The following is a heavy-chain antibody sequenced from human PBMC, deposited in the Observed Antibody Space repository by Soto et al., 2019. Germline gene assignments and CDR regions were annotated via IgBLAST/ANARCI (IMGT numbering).Heavy chain of an antibody. CDR3: ARSIGGSSYYPPDY. V-gene: IGHV3-30*03. Sequence: QVQLVESGGGVVQPGGSLRLSCAASGFTFSGYGMHWVRQSPGEGPEWVAILANDGSYQYYVESVKGRFTISRDNSKNTLYLQMDSLRPEDTAVYYCARSIGGSSYYPPDYWGQGTLVTVSS. CDR1: GFTFSGYG. D-gene: IGHD2-15*01. J-gene: IGHJ4*02. CDR2: LANDGSYQ.